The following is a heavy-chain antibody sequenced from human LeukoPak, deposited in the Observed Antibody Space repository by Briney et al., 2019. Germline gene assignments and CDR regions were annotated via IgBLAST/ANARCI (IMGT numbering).Heavy chain of an antibody. J-gene: IGHJ4*02. CDR3: AVIVAAGTGGFDS. CDR2: IKQDGSEK. D-gene: IGHD6-13*01. CDR1: GFTFSSYW. V-gene: IGHV3-7*01. Sequence: SGGSLRLSCAASGFTFSSYWMSWVRQAPGKGLEWVANIKQDGSEKNYVGSVKGRFTISRDNAKSSLYLQMNSLRVEDTALYYCAVIVAAGTGGFDSWGQGTLVTVSS.